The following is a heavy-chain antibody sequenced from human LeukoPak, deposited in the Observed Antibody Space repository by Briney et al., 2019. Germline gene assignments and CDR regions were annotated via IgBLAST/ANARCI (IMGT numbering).Heavy chain of an antibody. J-gene: IGHJ4*02. V-gene: IGHV3-7*01. CDR1: GFTFSSYW. CDR3: ARVGRSWRGGGY. CDR2: IKQDGSDK. Sequence: GGSLRLSCAASGFTFSSYWMSWVRQAPGKGLEWVANIKQDGSDKYYVDSVKGRFTISRDNAKNSLYLQMNSLRAEDTAVYFRARVGRSWRGGGYWGQGTLVTVSS. D-gene: IGHD6-13*01.